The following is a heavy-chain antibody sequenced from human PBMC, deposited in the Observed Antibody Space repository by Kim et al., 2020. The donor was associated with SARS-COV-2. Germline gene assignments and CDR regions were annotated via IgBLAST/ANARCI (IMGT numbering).Heavy chain of an antibody. D-gene: IGHD5-18*01. J-gene: IGHJ4*02. Sequence: GGSLRLSCAASGFTFDSYAMHWVRQAPGKGLEWVSVIRCDGGSTYYADSVKGRFTISRDNSKNSLYLQMNRLRTEDTALYYCAKDNERYSYVYIFDYWGQGTLVTVSS. CDR3: AKDNERYSYVYIFDY. CDR1: GFTFDSYA. CDR2: IRCDGGST. V-gene: IGHV3-43*02.